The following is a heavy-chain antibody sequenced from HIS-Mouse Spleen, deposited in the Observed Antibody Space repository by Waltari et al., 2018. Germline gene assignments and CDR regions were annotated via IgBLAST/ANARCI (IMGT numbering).Heavy chain of an antibody. CDR2: IYYSGTT. V-gene: IGHV4-39*07. D-gene: IGHD6-13*01. CDR1: GGSISSSSYY. CDR3: AREIPYSSSWYDWYFDL. J-gene: IGHJ2*01. Sequence: QLQLQESGPGLVKPSETLSLTCTVSGGSISSSSYYWGWSRQPPGKGLEWIGSIYYSGTTYYTPSLKRRVTISVDTSKNQFSRKLSSVTAADTAVYYCAREIPYSSSWYDWYFDLWGRGTLVTVSS.